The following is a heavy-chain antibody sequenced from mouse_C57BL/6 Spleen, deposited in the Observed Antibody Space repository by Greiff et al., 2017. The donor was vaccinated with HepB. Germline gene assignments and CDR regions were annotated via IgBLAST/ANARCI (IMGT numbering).Heavy chain of an antibody. J-gene: IGHJ2*01. V-gene: IGHV5-12*01. CDR3: ARGRGYFDY. Sequence: EVKLVESGGGLVQPGGSLKLSCAASGFTFSDYYMYWVRRTPEKRLEWVAYISNGGGSTYYPDTVKGRFTISRDNAKNTLYLQMSRLKSEDTAMYYCARGRGYFDYWGQGTTLTVSS. CDR2: ISNGGGST. CDR1: GFTFSDYY.